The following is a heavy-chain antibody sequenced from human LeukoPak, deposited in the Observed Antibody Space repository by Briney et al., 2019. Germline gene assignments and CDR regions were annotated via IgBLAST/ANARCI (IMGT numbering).Heavy chain of an antibody. Sequence: SETLSLTCTVSGDSISSGGYYWSWIRQPPGKGLEWIGYIYYSGSTNYNPSLKSRVTISVDTSKNQFSLKLSSVTAADTAVYYCARDQTGAFDIWGQGTMVTVSS. J-gene: IGHJ3*02. CDR2: IYYSGST. V-gene: IGHV4-61*08. CDR1: GDSISSGGYY. CDR3: ARDQTGAFDI.